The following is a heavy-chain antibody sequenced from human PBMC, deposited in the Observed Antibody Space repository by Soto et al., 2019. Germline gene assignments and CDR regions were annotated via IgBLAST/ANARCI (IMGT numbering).Heavy chain of an antibody. CDR1: GFTFSSYA. Sequence: GGSLRLSCAASGFTFSSYAMSWVRQAPGKGLEWVSAISGSGGSTYYADSVKGRFTISRDNSKNTLYLQMNSLRAEDKAVYYCANLFLGWYFDYWGQGTMVTVSS. CDR2: ISGSGGST. J-gene: IGHJ4*02. CDR3: ANLFLGWYFDY. D-gene: IGHD6-19*01. V-gene: IGHV3-23*01.